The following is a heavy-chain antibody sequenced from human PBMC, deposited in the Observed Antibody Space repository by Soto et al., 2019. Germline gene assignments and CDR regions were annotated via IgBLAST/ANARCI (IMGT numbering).Heavy chain of an antibody. D-gene: IGHD2-21*02. J-gene: IGHJ4*02. CDR2: IYYSGSN. CDR1: GGSISSGGSY. CDR3: ARGVGTTLVTDKFDY. V-gene: IGHV4-31*03. Sequence: QVQLPESGPGLVKPSQTLSLTCTVSGGSISSGGSYWSWIRQHPGNGLEWIGYIYYSGSNYYNPSRTSRVTVSVDTSKNQFSLRRSSVTAADTAVYYCARGVGTTLVTDKFDYWGQGTLVTVSS.